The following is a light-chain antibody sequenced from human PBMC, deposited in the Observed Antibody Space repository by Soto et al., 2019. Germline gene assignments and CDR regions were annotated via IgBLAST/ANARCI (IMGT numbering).Light chain of an antibody. J-gene: IGKJ5*01. CDR2: DAS. CDR1: QSVSSY. Sequence: EVGFTQSPATLSLSPGETATLSCRASQSVSSYLAWYQQKPGQAPRLLINDASNRATGIPARFSGSGSGTDFTLTISSLEPEDFAVYYCQQRSNWPTFGEGTRLEIK. V-gene: IGKV3-11*01. CDR3: QQRSNWPT.